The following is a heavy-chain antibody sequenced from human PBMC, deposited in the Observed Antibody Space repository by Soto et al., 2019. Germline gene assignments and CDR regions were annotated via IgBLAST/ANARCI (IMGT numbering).Heavy chain of an antibody. Sequence: GGSLRLSCAASGFTFSSYEMNWVRQAPGKGLEWVSFISSSGSTIYYADSVKGRFTISRDNAKNSLYLQMNSLRAEDTAVYYCARGLRTFDYWGQGTLVTVSS. V-gene: IGHV3-48*03. CDR1: GFTFSSYE. J-gene: IGHJ4*02. CDR3: ARGLRTFDY. CDR2: ISSSGSTI.